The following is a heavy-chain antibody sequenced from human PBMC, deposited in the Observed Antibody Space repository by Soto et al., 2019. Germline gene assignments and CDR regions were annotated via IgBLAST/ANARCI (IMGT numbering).Heavy chain of an antibody. CDR3: ARPRYDGSGTPFDH. Sequence: EVQLVESGGGLVQPGGSLRLSCAASGFTFSSYWMHWVRQAPGKGLLWVSSINSEGDNTDYADSVKGRFIMSRDNAKNTLYLQMSSLRAEDTAVYYCARPRYDGSGTPFDHWGLGTLVTVSS. J-gene: IGHJ4*02. D-gene: IGHD3-22*01. V-gene: IGHV3-74*01. CDR2: INSEGDNT. CDR1: GFTFSSYW.